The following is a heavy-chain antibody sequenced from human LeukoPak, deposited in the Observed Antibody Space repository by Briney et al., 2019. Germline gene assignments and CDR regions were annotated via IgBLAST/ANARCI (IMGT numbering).Heavy chain of an antibody. J-gene: IGHJ4*02. Sequence: GGSLRLSCAASGFTFSNYGMHWVRQAPGKGLEWVAVISYDGSNKYYADSVKGRFTISRDNSKNTLYLQMNSLRAEDTAVYYCAGSSSWYGIDYWGQGTLVTVSS. CDR2: ISYDGSNK. CDR3: AGSSSWYGIDY. CDR1: GFTFSNYG. V-gene: IGHV3-30*03. D-gene: IGHD6-13*01.